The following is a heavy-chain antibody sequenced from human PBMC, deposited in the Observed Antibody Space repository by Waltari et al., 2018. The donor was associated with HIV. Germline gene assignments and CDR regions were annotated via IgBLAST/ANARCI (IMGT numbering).Heavy chain of an antibody. V-gene: IGHV1-69*08. CDR2: VIPMSGTT. J-gene: IGHJ4*02. D-gene: IGHD3-10*01. CDR1: GGSSTSYS. CDR3: ASARETMGVDFDF. Sequence: QVQLVQSGAEVRTPGSSVKVSCKASGGSSTSYSINWVRQAPGQGLEWMGRVIPMSGTTNKAQKFQGRVTITADKSTTTSYMELTSLRTEDTAVYYCASARETMGVDFDFWGQGTLVTVSS.